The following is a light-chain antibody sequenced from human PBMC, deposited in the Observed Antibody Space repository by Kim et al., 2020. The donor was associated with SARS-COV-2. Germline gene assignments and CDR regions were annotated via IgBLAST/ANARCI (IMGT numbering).Light chain of an antibody. CDR3: ATWDASLNGRWV. CDR2: RNI. V-gene: IGLV1-47*01. J-gene: IGLJ3*02. Sequence: QSVLTQPPSASGMPGQRVTISCSGSRSNIGDHFVYWYQQLPGTAPKLLIYRNIERPSGVPDRFSGSKSDTSASLAISGLRSEDEADYYCATWDASLNGRWVFGGGTQLTVL. CDR1: RSNIGDHF.